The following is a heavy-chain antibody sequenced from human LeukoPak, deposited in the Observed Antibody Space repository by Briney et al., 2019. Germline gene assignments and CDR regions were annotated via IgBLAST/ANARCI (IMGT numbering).Heavy chain of an antibody. J-gene: IGHJ4*02. D-gene: IGHD3-10*01. CDR2: IYHSGST. CDR1: GGSLATGGYS. Sequence: SETLSLTCAVSGGSLATGGYSWSWMRQPPGKGLEWSGYIYHSGSTHYSPSIMSRVTISLDRSKNQFSLTVNSVTAADTAIYYCARGPMVRGVITPFDYWGQGTLVTVSS. V-gene: IGHV4-30-2*01. CDR3: ARGPMVRGVITPFDY.